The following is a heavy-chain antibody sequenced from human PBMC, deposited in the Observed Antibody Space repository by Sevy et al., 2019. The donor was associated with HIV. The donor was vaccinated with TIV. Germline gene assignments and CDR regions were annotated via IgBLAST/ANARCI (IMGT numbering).Heavy chain of an antibody. CDR1: GGSISSYY. Sequence: SDTLSLTCTVSGGSISSYYWSWIRQPPGKGLEWIGYIYYSGSTNYNPSLKSRVTISVDTSKNQFSLKLNSVTAADTAVYYCARQGTFGLVTLYNFDFWGQGTLVTVSS. CDR3: ARQGTFGLVTLYNFDF. V-gene: IGHV4-59*07. J-gene: IGHJ4*02. CDR2: IYYSGST. D-gene: IGHD3-3*01.